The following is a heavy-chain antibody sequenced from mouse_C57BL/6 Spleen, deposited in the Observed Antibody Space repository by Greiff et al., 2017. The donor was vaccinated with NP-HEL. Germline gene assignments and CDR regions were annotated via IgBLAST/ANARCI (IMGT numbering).Heavy chain of an antibody. CDR2: INPNNGGT. J-gene: IGHJ2*01. D-gene: IGHD1-1*01. V-gene: IGHV1-26*01. CDR1: GYTFTDYY. CDR3: AITTVVAFDY. Sequence: VQLKQSGPELVKPGASVKISCKASGYTFTDYYMNWVKQSHGKSLEWIGDINPNNGGTSYNQKFKGKATLTVDKSSSTAYMELRSLTSEDSAVYYCAITTVVAFDYWGQGTTLTVSS.